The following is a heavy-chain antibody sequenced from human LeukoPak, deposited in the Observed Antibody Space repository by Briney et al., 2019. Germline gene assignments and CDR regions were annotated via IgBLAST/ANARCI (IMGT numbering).Heavy chain of an antibody. V-gene: IGHV3-23*01. Sequence: PGGSLRLSCVASEPTFSNYGMTWVRQAPGKGLEWVSAISGSGGSTYYADSVKGRFTISRDNSKNTLYLQMNSLRAEDTAVYYCAKGYCSSTSCLDYFDYWGQGTLVTVSS. D-gene: IGHD2-2*01. J-gene: IGHJ4*02. CDR1: EPTFSNYG. CDR2: ISGSGGST. CDR3: AKGYCSSTSCLDYFDY.